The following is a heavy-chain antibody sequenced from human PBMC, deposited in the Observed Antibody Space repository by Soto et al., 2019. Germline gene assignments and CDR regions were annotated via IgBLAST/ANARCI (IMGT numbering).Heavy chain of an antibody. V-gene: IGHV4-59*08. Sequence: QVQLQESGPGLVKPSETLSLTCTVSGGSIRSYYWSWIRQPPGKGLEWIGYIYYSGSTNYNPSLKSRVTISVDTSKNQFSLKLSSVTAADTAVYDCARRWGEAFDIWGQGTMVTVSS. J-gene: IGHJ3*02. CDR2: IYYSGST. CDR1: GGSIRSYY. CDR3: ARRWGEAFDI. D-gene: IGHD3-16*01.